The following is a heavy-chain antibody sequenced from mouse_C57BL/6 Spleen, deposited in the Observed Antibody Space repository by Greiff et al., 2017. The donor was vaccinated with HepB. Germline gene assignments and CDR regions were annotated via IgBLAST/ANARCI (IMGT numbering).Heavy chain of an antibody. V-gene: IGHV1-15*01. CDR3: TRYYYYGSKDAMDY. J-gene: IGHJ4*01. D-gene: IGHD1-1*01. CDR1: GYTFTDYE. Sequence: QVQLQQSGAELVRPGASVTLSCKASGYTFTDYEMHWVKQTPVHGLEWIGAIDPETGGTAYNQKFKGKAILTADKSSSTAYMELRSLTSEDSAVYYCTRYYYYGSKDAMDYWGQGTSVTVSS. CDR2: IDPETGGT.